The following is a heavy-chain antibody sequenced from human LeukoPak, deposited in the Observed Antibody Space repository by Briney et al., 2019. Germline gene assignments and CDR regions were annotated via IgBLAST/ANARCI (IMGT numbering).Heavy chain of an antibody. D-gene: IGHD2-15*01. CDR1: GGSISSTSYY. V-gene: IGHV4-39*01. CDR3: ARVNTQGVPSP. CDR2: IYYRGTT. Sequence: PSETLSLTCIVSGGSISSTSYYWGWIRQSPGKGLEWIASIYYRGTTHYNPSHQSRVTMSVDTSKNQFSLKLSSVTAADTAVYYCARVNTQGVPSPWGQGILVTVSS. J-gene: IGHJ5*02.